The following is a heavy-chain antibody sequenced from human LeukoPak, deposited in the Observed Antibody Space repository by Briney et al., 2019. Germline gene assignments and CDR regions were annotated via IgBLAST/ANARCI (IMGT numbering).Heavy chain of an antibody. V-gene: IGHV3-9*01. Sequence: GGSLRLSCAASGFTFDDYAMPWVRQAPGKGLEWVSGISWNSGSIGYADSVKGRFTISRDNAKNSLYLQMYSLRAEDTALYYCAKEGAEGFFDYWGQGTLVTVSS. CDR3: AKEGAEGFFDY. J-gene: IGHJ4*02. CDR1: GFTFDDYA. CDR2: ISWNSGSI.